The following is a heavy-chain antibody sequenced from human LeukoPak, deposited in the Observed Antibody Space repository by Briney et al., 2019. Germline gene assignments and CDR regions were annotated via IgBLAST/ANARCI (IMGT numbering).Heavy chain of an antibody. CDR1: AFTFSSDG. J-gene: IGHJ4*02. D-gene: IGHD3-9*01. CDR3: VRLNLALRYFGGFDY. CDR2: IWYDRSDK. Sequence: GGSLRLSCAASAFTFSSDGVHWVRNAPGKGLGRGAVIWYDRSDKYHADSVKGRFTISRDNSKNTLYLQMNSLRAEDTAVYYCVRLNLALRYFGGFDYWGQGTLVTVSS. V-gene: IGHV3-33*08.